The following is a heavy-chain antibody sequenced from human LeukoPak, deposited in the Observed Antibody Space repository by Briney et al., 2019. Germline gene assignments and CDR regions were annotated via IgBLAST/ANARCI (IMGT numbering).Heavy chain of an antibody. CDR1: GFTFSSYA. Sequence: GGSLRLSCAASGFTFSSYAMSWVRQAPGKGLEWVSAISGSGGSTYYADSVKGRFTISRDNAKNTLYLQMNSLRGEDSAVYYCAKVNKYDDYWGQGTLVTVSS. CDR3: AKVNKYDDY. J-gene: IGHJ4*02. CDR2: ISGSGGST. D-gene: IGHD1/OR15-1a*01. V-gene: IGHV3-23*01.